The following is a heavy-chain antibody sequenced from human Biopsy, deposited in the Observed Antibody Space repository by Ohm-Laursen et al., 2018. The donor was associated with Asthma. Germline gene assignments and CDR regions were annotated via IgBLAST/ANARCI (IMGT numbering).Heavy chain of an antibody. CDR1: GYTFTGYY. D-gene: IGHD6-13*01. J-gene: IGHJ5*02. CDR3: ARGQKSAGDRWFDP. Sequence: SVKVSCKASGYTFTGYYMHWMRQAPGQGLEWMGRINPNSGGTNYAQKFQGRVTMTRDTSISTAYMEVSRLRSDDTAVHYCARGQKSAGDRWFDPWGQGTLVTVSS. V-gene: IGHV1-2*06. CDR2: INPNSGGT.